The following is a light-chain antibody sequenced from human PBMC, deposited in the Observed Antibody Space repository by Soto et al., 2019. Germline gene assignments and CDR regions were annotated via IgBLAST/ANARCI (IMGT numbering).Light chain of an antibody. CDR2: AAS. J-gene: IGKJ1*01. Sequence: DIQMTQSPSSLSASVGDRVTISCRASQSIRNYVSWYQQKPVTAPKLLIRAASTLHSGVPSMFSGSGSGTDFTLTISSLQIEDFATYFCQQTDSTPQTFGQGTNVEI. V-gene: IGKV1-39*01. CDR3: QQTDSTPQT. CDR1: QSIRNY.